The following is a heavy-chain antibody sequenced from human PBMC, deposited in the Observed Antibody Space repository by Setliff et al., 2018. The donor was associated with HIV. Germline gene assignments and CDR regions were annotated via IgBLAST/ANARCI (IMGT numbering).Heavy chain of an antibody. Sequence: PGGSLRLSCVASGFTFNIYAMSWVRQAPGKGLEWVSTIGGIDASTNYADSVKGRVTMTRNTSIATAYMELSSLRSEDTAVYYCARVLYYYDSSGYYFLDPWGQGTLVTVS. CDR3: ARVLYYYDSSGYYFLDP. D-gene: IGHD3-22*01. J-gene: IGHJ5*02. CDR1: GFTFNIYA. CDR2: IGGIDAST. V-gene: IGHV3-23*01.